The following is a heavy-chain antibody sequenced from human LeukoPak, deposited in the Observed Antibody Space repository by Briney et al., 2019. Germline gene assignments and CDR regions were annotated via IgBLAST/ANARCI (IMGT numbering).Heavy chain of an antibody. CDR3: ASLRPPVVGATWFDY. V-gene: IGHV4-39*01. Sequence: SETLSLPCTLSVDSLSRSSCYWGWIRQPPGEGLERIGCICNYGRSYYHPSLKSRVTIHVDTSKNQFSLRLRSVTAAGTAVYYFASLRPPVVGATWFDYWGQGIVVTVSS. J-gene: IGHJ4*02. CDR1: VDSLSRSSCY. CDR2: ICNYGRS. D-gene: IGHD1-26*01.